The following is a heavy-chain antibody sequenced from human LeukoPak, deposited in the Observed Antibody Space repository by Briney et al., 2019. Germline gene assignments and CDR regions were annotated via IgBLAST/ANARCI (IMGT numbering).Heavy chain of an antibody. V-gene: IGHV4-39*07. CDR2: IYFIGST. Sequence: SETLFLTCTVAGASISSESYYWGWIRQPPGKRLEWIGSIYFIGSTYYNPSLKSRVTVSLDTPNNQFSLKLSSVTAADTAVYYCARDSSGMVYAIRHWGQGTLVTVSS. CDR3: ARDSSGMVYAIRH. CDR1: GASISSESYY. J-gene: IGHJ4*02. D-gene: IGHD2-8*01.